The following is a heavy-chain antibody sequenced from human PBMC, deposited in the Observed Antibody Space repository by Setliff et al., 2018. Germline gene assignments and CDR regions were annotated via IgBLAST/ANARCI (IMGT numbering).Heavy chain of an antibody. D-gene: IGHD3-3*01. J-gene: IGHJ4*02. V-gene: IGHV3-23*01. CDR3: AGQGPIFGSGLIPGFDQ. CDR1: GLTFNSYA. CDR2: VSVSGDNT. Sequence: QTGGSLRLSCAASGLTFNSYAMSWVRQAPGKGLEWVSTVSVSGDNTYYTDSVKGRFTTSRDNSKNTLSLQMSSLRTEDTAIYFCAGQGPIFGSGLIPGFDQWGQGTMVTVSS.